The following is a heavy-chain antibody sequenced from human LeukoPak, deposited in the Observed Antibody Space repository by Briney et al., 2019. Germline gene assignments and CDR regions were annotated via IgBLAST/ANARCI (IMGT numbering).Heavy chain of an antibody. CDR2: IFHSGST. V-gene: IGHV4-4*02. D-gene: IGHD6-19*01. CDR1: GVSISSSHW. Sequence: SGTLSLTCAVSGVSISSSHWWSWVRQPSGKGLEWIGEIFHSGSTNYNPSLKSRLTISVDKSKNQFSLNLNSVTAADTAVYFCARSQTPSTGWALDYWGQGTLVTVSS. CDR3: ARSQTPSTGWALDY. J-gene: IGHJ4*02.